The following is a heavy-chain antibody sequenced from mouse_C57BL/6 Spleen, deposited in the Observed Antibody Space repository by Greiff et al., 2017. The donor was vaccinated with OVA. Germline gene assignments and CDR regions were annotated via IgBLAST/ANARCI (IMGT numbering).Heavy chain of an antibody. CDR1: GFTFSSYG. J-gene: IGHJ2*01. D-gene: IGHD1-1*01. V-gene: IGHV5-6*02. CDR2: ISSGGSYT. CDR3: ARPEITTVVAPVDY. Sequence: DVMLVESGGDLVKPGGSLKLSCAASGFTFSSYGMSWVRQTPDKRLEWVATISSGGSYTYYPDSVKGRFTISRDNAKNTLYLQMSSLKSEDTAMYYCARPEITTVVAPVDYWGQGTTLTVSS.